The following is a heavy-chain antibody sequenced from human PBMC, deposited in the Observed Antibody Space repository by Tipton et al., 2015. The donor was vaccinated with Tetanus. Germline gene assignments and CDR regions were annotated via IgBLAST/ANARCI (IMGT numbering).Heavy chain of an antibody. D-gene: IGHD3-10*01. CDR1: GGSVRSGDYD. V-gene: IGHV4-61*08. Sequence: TLSLTCTVSGGSVRSGDYDWQWIRQPPGQGLEWIGYVHYSGRTNKSPSLKSRATLSIDRSKNQFSLRLTSVTAADTAVYYCARWGDASGSTNLYAFDIWGQGTMVSVSS. J-gene: IGHJ3*02. CDR3: ARWGDASGSTNLYAFDI. CDR2: VHYSGRT.